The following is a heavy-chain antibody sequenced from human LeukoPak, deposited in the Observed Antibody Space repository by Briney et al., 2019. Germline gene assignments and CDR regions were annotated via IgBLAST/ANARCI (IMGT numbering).Heavy chain of an antibody. J-gene: IGHJ3*02. Sequence: SETLSLTCVVSGDSITNGYYWGWIRQPPGKGLQWIGSIYYSGSTYYNPSLKSRVTISVDTSKNQLSLRLNSVTAADTAVYYCARPDATATDGFDIWGQGTLVTVSS. CDR2: IYYSGST. D-gene: IGHD2-2*01. CDR3: ARPDATATDGFDI. CDR1: GDSITNGYY. V-gene: IGHV4-38-2*01.